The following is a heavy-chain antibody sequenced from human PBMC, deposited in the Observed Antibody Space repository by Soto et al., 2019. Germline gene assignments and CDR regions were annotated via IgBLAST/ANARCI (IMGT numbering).Heavy chain of an antibody. V-gene: IGHV4-38-2*01. Sequence: AETLSLTCAVSGYSIASGYYWAWIRQSPGKGLEWIGSIYHAGSVYYNPSLNGRVALSMDTSKNHLSLKLTSVNAADTAVYYCARTFDYYGMDVWGQGTTVTVSS. CDR1: GYSIASGYY. CDR3: ARTFDYYGMDV. CDR2: IYHAGSV. J-gene: IGHJ6*02.